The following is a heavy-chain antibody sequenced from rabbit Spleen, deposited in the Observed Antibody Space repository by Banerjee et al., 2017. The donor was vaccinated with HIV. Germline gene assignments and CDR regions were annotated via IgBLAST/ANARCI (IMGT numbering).Heavy chain of an antibody. CDR3: GRADAGGLGSWSTYGMDL. CDR1: GLDFSGRYW. V-gene: IGHV1S40*01. D-gene: IGHD3-1*01. Sequence: QSLEESGGGLVQPGASLTLTCTASGLDFSGRYWICWVRQAPGKGLEWIACIYTGFTGSTYYASWAKGRFTVSKASSTTVILKMTSLTGADTATYFCGRADAGGLGSWSTYGMDLWGPGTLVTVS. CDR2: IYTGFTGST. J-gene: IGHJ6*01.